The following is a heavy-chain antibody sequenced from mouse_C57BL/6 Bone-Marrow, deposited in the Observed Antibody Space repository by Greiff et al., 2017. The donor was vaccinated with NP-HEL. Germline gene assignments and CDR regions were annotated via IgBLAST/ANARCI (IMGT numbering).Heavy chain of an antibody. J-gene: IGHJ3*01. D-gene: IGHD1-1*01. Sequence: EVQGVESGGGLVKPGGSLKLSCAASGFTFSDYGMHWVRQAPEKGLEWVAYISSGSSTIYYADTVKGRFTISRDNAKNTLFLQMTSLRSEDTAMYYCARPGYYGSSYSWFAYWGQGTLVTVSA. V-gene: IGHV5-17*01. CDR1: GFTFSDYG. CDR2: ISSGSSTI. CDR3: ARPGYYGSSYSWFAY.